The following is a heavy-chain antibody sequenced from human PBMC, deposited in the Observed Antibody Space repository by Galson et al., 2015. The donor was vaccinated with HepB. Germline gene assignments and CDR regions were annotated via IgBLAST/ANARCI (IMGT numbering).Heavy chain of an antibody. J-gene: IGHJ3*01. Sequence: SLRLSCAASGFTFTNYAMNWVRQAPGKGLEWVSTISPSGERTYYADSVRGRFTISRDISKNTLYLQMNSLGAEDTAVYYCVKRGSSGWGAFDAWGQGTMLTVFS. CDR3: VKRGSSGWGAFDA. D-gene: IGHD6-19*01. V-gene: IGHV3-23*01. CDR1: GFTFTNYA. CDR2: ISPSGERT.